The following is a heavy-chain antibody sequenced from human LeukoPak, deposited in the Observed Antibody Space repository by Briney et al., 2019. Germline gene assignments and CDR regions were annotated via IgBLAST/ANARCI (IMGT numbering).Heavy chain of an antibody. CDR2: FSINIGNT. CDR3: VRDIQWTFDP. J-gene: IGHJ5*02. Sequence: ASVKLSCKASGYIFTSYGITRVRQAPGPGLEWMGWFSINIGNTNYAQTLQGRVTMTTDTSTSTAYMELRSLRSDDTVIYCGVRDIQWTFDPWGQGTLVTVSS. V-gene: IGHV1-18*01. D-gene: IGHD2-8*01. CDR1: GYIFTSYG.